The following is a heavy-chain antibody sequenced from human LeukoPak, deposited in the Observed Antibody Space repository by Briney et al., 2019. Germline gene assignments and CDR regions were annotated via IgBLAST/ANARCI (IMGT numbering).Heavy chain of an antibody. V-gene: IGHV4-59*01. CDR3: ARFLAGAFDY. CDR1: GGSISSYY. D-gene: IGHD6-19*01. CDR2: IYYSGST. Sequence: SETLSLTCTVSGGSISSYYWSWIRQPPGKGLEWIGHIYYSGSTNYNPSLKSRVTISVDTSKNQFSLKLSSVTAADTAVYYCARFLAGAFDYWGQGTLVTVSS. J-gene: IGHJ4*02.